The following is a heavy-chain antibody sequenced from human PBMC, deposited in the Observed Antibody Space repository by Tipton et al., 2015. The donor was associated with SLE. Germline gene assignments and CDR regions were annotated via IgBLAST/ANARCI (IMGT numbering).Heavy chain of an antibody. D-gene: IGHD1-1*01. CDR2: INRDGSEQ. J-gene: IGHJ4*02. Sequence: SLRLSCTGSGFVFSNYAMQWVRLAPGKGLEWVANINRDGSEQYYLDSVRGRFTISRDNAKSSAHLQMSSLRAEDSAIYYCARDWIFDLWGQGTLVNVSP. CDR1: GFVFSNYA. CDR3: ARDWIFDL. V-gene: IGHV3-7*01.